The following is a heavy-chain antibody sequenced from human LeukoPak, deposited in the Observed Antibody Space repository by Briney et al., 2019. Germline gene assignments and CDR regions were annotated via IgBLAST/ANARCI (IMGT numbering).Heavy chain of an antibody. J-gene: IGHJ4*02. Sequence: ASVKVSCKASGYTLTDYYMHWVRQAPGQGLEWVAWINPSSGATTYAQKFQGRVTLTKGTSINTAYMELSRLTSDDTAMYYCAREANSWYHSWGQGTLVTVSS. CDR3: AREANSWYHS. D-gene: IGHD2/OR15-2a*01. V-gene: IGHV1-2*02. CDR2: INPSSGAT. CDR1: GYTLTDYY.